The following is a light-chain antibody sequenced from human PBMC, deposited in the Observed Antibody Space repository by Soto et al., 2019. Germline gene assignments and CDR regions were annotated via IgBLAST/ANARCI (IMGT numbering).Light chain of an antibody. CDR2: DAS. J-gene: IGKJ4*01. CDR1: QSVSSY. CDR3: QQRSNWLALT. Sequence: EIVLTQSPATLSLSPGERATLSCRASQSVSSYLAWYQQKPGQAPRLLIYDASNRATGIPARFSGSGSGTDFTLTISSLEPDDFSVYYCQQRSNWLALTFGGGTKVEIK. V-gene: IGKV3-11*01.